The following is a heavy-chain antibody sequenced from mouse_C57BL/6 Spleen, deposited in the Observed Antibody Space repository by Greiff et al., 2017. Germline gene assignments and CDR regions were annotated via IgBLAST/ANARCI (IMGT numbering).Heavy chain of an antibody. V-gene: IGHV5-16*01. D-gene: IGHD1-1*01. CDR1: GFTFSDYY. J-gene: IGHJ1*03. CDR2: FNYDGSST. Sequence: VLLLQSEGGLALPGRPVKLSCTASGFTFSDYYTAWVRQVPEKGLEWVANFNYDGSSTYYLDSLKSRFLISTENATNILYLQMSRLKSEDTATYYCSRDYDGTPSYWYFDVRGTATTVTVS. CDR3: SRDYDGTPSYWYFDV.